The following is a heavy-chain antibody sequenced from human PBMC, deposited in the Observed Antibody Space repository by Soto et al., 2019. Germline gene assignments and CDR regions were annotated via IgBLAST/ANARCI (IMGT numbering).Heavy chain of an antibody. D-gene: IGHD5-18*01. Sequence: SETLSLTCPFSCGSISSAAYYLSLLRQHPGKVLEWIGYVSHSGSTYYNPSLKSRVIISVDTSKNQFSLSLTSVTAADTAVYYCAREYTYGSNFFECWGQGALVTVSS. J-gene: IGHJ4*02. CDR2: VSHSGST. CDR3: AREYTYGSNFFEC. V-gene: IGHV4-31*03. CDR1: CGSISSAAYY.